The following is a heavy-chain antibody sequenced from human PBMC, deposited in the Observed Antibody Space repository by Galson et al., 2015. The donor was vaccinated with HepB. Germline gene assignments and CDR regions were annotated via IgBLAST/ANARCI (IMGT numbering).Heavy chain of an antibody. J-gene: IGHJ4*02. CDR1: GFTFSDYY. Sequence: SLRLSCAASGFTFSDYYMSWIRQAPGKGLEWVSYISSSSSYTNYADSVKGRFTISRDNAKNSLYLQMNSLRAEDTAVYYCASGGSGYSYGYWGQGTLVTVSS. V-gene: IGHV3-11*06. CDR3: ASGGSGYSYGY. CDR2: ISSSSSYT. D-gene: IGHD5-18*01.